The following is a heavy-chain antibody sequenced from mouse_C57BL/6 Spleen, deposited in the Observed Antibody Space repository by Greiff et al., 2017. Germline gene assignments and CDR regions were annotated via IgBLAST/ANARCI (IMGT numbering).Heavy chain of an antibody. D-gene: IGHD2-5*01. J-gene: IGHJ4*01. V-gene: IGHV1-26*01. CDR1: GYTFTDYY. CDR3: ARGSNYFFYAMDY. CDR2: INPNNGGT. Sequence: VQLQQSGPELVKPGASVKISCKASGYTFTDYYMHWVKQSHGKSLEWIGDINPNNGGTSYNQKFKGKATLTVDKSSSTADMELRSLTSEDSAGYDCARGSNYFFYAMDYWGQGTSVTVSS.